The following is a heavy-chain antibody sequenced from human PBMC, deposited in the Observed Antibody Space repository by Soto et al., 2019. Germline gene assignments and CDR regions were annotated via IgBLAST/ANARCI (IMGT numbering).Heavy chain of an antibody. D-gene: IGHD1-26*01. J-gene: IGHJ5*02. Sequence: GGSLRLSCAASGITFSDYAMPWVRQAPGKGLEWVSIIGGADSSTYYADSVKGRFTISRDNSKSTLFLQMNSLRAEDTAIYYCAKYLPALSTTSGWLDAWGQGTLVTVSS. CDR2: IGGADSST. V-gene: IGHV3-23*01. CDR1: GITFSDYA. CDR3: AKYLPALSTTSGWLDA.